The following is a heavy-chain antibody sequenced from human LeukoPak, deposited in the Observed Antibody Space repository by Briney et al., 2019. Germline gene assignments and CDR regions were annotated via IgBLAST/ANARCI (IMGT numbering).Heavy chain of an antibody. CDR1: GFTVSSNY. CDR3: ARAPFTYDSSGDSFDI. Sequence: PGGSLRLSCAASGFTVSSNYMSWVRQAPGKGLEWVSVIYSGGSTYYADSVKGRFTVSRDSSKNTLYLQMNSLRAEDTAVYYCARAPFTYDSSGDSFDIWGQGTMVTVSS. CDR2: IYSGGST. V-gene: IGHV3-66*01. D-gene: IGHD3-22*01. J-gene: IGHJ3*02.